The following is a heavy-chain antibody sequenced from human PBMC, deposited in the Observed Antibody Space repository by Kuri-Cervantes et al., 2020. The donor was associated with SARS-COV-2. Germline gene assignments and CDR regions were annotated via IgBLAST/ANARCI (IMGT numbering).Heavy chain of an antibody. CDR1: GFTFSSYE. CDR2: TRNKANSYTT. CDR3: ARGNYYDSSGYFYHYGMDV. D-gene: IGHD3-22*01. V-gene: IGHV3-72*01. J-gene: IGHJ6*02. Sequence: GGSLRLSCAASGFTFSSYEMNWVRQAPGKGLEWVGRTRNKANSYTTEYAASVKGRFTISRDDSKNSLYLQMNSLKTEDTAVYYCARGNYYDSSGYFYHYGMDVWGQGTTVTVSS.